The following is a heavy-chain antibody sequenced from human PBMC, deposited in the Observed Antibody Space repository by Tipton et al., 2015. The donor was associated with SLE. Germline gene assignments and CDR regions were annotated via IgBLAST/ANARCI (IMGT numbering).Heavy chain of an antibody. CDR3: ARDSNNWNYGYFDS. J-gene: IGHJ4*02. V-gene: IGHV4-34*01. CDR2: IYSSGST. D-gene: IGHD1-7*01. Sequence: TLSLTCALYGGSFSGYYWNWIRQPPGKGLEWVGTIYSSGSTYYNPSLKSRVTISGDTSKNQFSLKLSSATATDTAVYYCARDSNNWNYGYFDSWGQGILVTVSS. CDR1: GGSFSGYY.